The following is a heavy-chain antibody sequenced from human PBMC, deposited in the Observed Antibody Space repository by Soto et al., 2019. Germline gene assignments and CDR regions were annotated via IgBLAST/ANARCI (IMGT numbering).Heavy chain of an antibody. J-gene: IGHJ5*02. Sequence: EVQVVESGGGLVQPGGSLRLSCAASGFTFSSNSINWVRQAPGKGLEWISYISSSSSTIYADSVKCRFTISRDNAKNSLYLQMNSLRDEDPAVYYCARVIWSGHLTSDLWGQGTLVTVSS. D-gene: IGHD3-3*01. CDR2: ISSSSSTI. CDR3: ARVIWSGHLTSDL. V-gene: IGHV3-48*02. CDR1: GFTFSSNS.